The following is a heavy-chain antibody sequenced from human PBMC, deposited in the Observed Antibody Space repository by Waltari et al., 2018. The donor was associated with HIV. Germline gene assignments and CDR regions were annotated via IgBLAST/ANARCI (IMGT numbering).Heavy chain of an antibody. D-gene: IGHD3-16*01. J-gene: IGHJ4*02. V-gene: IGHV3-23*01. Sequence: EVHLLESGGHLIQPGGSLRLSCAASGFPFDTYAMNWVRQAPGKRLEWVAAISGSGDIAYSADSVKGRFSISRDNSKNTLFLQMTSLRAEDTDVYYCAKDLGDYVWGMFTGAHFDSWGQGTLVTVSS. CDR2: ISGSGDIA. CDR3: AKDLGDYVWGMFTGAHFDS. CDR1: GFPFDTYA.